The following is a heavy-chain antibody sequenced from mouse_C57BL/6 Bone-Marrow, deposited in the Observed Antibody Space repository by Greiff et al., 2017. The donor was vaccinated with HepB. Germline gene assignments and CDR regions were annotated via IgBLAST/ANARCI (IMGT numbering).Heavy chain of an antibody. J-gene: IGHJ1*03. Sequence: EVQLVESGGGLVQPGGSLKLSCAASGFTFSDYGMAWVRQAPRKGPEWVAFISNLAYSLYYADTVTGRFTISRENAKNTRYLEMSSLRSADTAMDYCARRGYGSSYWYCDVWGTGTTVTVSS. D-gene: IGHD1-1*01. CDR2: ISNLAYSL. CDR1: GFTFSDYG. V-gene: IGHV5-15*01. CDR3: ARRGYGSSYWYCDV.